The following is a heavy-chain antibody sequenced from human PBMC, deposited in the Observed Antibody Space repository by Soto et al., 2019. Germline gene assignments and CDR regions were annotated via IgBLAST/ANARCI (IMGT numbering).Heavy chain of an antibody. CDR3: ARFPRYCSSTSCLAGAFDI. D-gene: IGHD2-2*01. CDR1: GGSISSYY. CDR2: IYYSGST. J-gene: IGHJ3*02. V-gene: IGHV4-59*08. Sequence: SETLSLTCTVSGGSISSYYWSWIRQPPGKGLEWIGYIYYSGSTNYNPSLKSRVTISVDTSKNQFSLKLSSVTAADTAVYYCARFPRYCSSTSCLAGAFDIWGQGTMVTVSS.